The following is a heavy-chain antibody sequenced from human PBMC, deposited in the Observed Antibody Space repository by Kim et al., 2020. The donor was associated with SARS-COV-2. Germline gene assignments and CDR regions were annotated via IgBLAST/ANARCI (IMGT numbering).Heavy chain of an antibody. J-gene: IGHJ4*02. Sequence: AQKPQGRATMTPDTSTSTAYMELRSLRSDDTAVYYCARAGYGDYALFDYWGQGTLVTVSS. D-gene: IGHD4-17*01. CDR3: ARAGYGDYALFDY. V-gene: IGHV1-18*01.